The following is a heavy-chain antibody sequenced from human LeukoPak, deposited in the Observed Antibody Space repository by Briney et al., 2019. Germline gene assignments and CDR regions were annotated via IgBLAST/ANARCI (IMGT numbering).Heavy chain of an antibody. CDR2: INPNSGGT. J-gene: IGHJ6*03. CDR1: GYTFTGYY. CDR3: ARGGVRYQLLSGPMDV. V-gene: IGHV1-2*02. D-gene: IGHD2-2*01. Sequence: ASVKVSCKASGYTFTGYYMHWVRQAPGQGLEWMGWINPNSGGTNYAQKFQGRVTMTRDTSISTAYMELSRLRSDDTAVYYCARGGVRYQLLSGPMDVWGKGTTVTVSS.